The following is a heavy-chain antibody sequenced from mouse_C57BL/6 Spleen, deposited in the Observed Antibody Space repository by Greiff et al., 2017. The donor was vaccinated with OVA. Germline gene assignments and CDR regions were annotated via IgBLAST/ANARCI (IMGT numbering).Heavy chain of an antibody. CDR1: GYTFTDYY. Sequence: VQLQQSGPELVKPGASVKISCKASGYTFTDYYMNWVKQSHGKSLEWIGDINPNNGGTSYNQKFKGKATLTVDKSSSTAYMELRSLTSEDSAVYYCAPDSSGYVRFAYWGQGTLVTVSA. CDR2: INPNNGGT. D-gene: IGHD3-2*02. V-gene: IGHV1-26*01. CDR3: APDSSGYVRFAY. J-gene: IGHJ3*01.